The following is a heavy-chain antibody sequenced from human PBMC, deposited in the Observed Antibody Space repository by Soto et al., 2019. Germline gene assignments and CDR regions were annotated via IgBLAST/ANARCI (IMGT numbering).Heavy chain of an antibody. Sequence: EVQLLESGGGLVQPGGSLRLSCAASGFTFSSYAMSWVRQAPGRGLEWVSTIGDSGGTTYYADSVKGRFTISRDNSKNTLYLQMNSLRAEDTAVYYCAKVRLAVAGYFDYWGQGTLVTVSS. V-gene: IGHV3-23*01. J-gene: IGHJ4*02. CDR2: IGDSGGTT. CDR1: GFTFSSYA. CDR3: AKVRLAVAGYFDY. D-gene: IGHD6-19*01.